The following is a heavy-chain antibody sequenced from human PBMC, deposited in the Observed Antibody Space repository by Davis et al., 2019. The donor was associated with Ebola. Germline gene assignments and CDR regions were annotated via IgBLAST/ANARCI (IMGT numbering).Heavy chain of an antibody. CDR2: IKQDGSEK. J-gene: IGHJ5*02. CDR1: GFTFSSYS. D-gene: IGHD6-13*01. V-gene: IGHV3-7*03. CDR3: ARDHQAGRDWFDP. Sequence: GESLKISCAASGFTFSSYSMNWVRQAPGKGLEWVANIKQDGSEKYYVDSVKGRFTISRDNAKNSLYLQMNSLRAEDTAVYYCARDHQAGRDWFDPWGQGTLVTVSS.